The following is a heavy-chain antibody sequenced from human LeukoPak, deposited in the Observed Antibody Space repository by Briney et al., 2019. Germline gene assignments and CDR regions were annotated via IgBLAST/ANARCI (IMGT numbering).Heavy chain of an antibody. CDR3: AGNPVLLSGYDPHY. CDR2: ISYDGSNK. V-gene: IGHV3-30-3*01. CDR1: GFTFSSYA. D-gene: IGHD5-12*01. Sequence: GRSLRLSCAASGFTFSSYAMHWVRQAPGKGLEWVAVISYDGSNKYYADSVKGRFTISRDNSKNTLYLQMNSLRAEDTAVHYCAGNPVLLSGYDPHYWGQGTLVTVSS. J-gene: IGHJ4*02.